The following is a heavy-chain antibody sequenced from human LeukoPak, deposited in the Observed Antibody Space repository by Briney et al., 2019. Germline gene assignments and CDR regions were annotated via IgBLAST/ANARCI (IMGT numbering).Heavy chain of an antibody. J-gene: IGHJ6*02. Sequence: GGSLRLSCAASGFTFDDYAMHWVRQAPGKGLEWVSGISWNSGSIGYADSVKGRFTISRDNAKNSLYLQMNSLRAEDTALYYCAKSSAYSYGYIQYYYYGMDVWGQGTTVTVSS. CDR1: GFTFDDYA. CDR3: AKSSAYSYGYIQYYYYGMDV. CDR2: ISWNSGSI. D-gene: IGHD5-18*01. V-gene: IGHV3-9*01.